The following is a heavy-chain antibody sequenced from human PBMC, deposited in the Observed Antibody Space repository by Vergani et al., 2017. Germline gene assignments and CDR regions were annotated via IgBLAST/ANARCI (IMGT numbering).Heavy chain of an antibody. V-gene: IGHV3-21*01. Sequence: EVQMVESGGGLVKPGGSLRLSCVASGFTFSHYSMNWVRQAPGKGLEWVSSISGNNDDVYYADSVKGRFTISRDNAKNSLYLQMNSLRAEDTAVYYCARDMVGMDGGSYYRSDAFDIWGQGTMVTVSS. CDR3: ARDMVGMDGGSYYRSDAFDI. J-gene: IGHJ3*02. CDR1: GFTFSHYS. D-gene: IGHD1-26*01. CDR2: ISGNNDDV.